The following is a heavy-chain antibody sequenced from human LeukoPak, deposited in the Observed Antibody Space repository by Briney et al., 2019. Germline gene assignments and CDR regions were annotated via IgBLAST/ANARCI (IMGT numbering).Heavy chain of an antibody. J-gene: IGHJ6*03. CDR2: INPSGGST. D-gene: IGHD5-18*01. CDR1: GYTFTSYY. V-gene: IGHV1-46*01. CDR3: ARDPVRTAMVRDYYYMDV. Sequence: ASVKVSCKASGYTFTSYYMHWVRQAPGQGLEWMGIINPSGGSTSYAQKFQGRVTMTRDTSTSTVYMELSSLRSEDTAVYYCARDPVRTAMVRDYYYMDVWGKGTTVTVSS.